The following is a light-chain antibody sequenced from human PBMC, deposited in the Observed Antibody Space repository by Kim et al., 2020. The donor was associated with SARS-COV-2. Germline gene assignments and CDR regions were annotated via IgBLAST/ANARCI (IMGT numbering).Light chain of an antibody. V-gene: IGKV1-39*01. CDR3: QQSSDGLT. CDR2: GAT. Sequence: DVQMTQSPSSLSASVGDRVTITCRASQSVSSYLNWYQQRPGKPPKLLIFGATILQHGVPPRFTGSGSGTEFTLTITNLQREDFGTYYCQQSSDGLTFGGGTKVDIK. CDR1: QSVSSY. J-gene: IGKJ4*01.